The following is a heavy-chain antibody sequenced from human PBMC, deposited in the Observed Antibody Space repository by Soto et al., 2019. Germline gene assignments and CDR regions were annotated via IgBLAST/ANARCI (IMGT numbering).Heavy chain of an antibody. CDR1: GYTFTSYE. CDR2: MTPNSGNT. Sequence: QVQLVQSGSEVKKPGASVKVSCKASGYTFTSYEINWVRQATGQGLEWMGWMTPNSGNTGYAQKFQGRVTMTRNSSINTAYMELSSLRSEDTAVYYCARSSHDYDDSGGYYYYGMDVWGQGTRVTATS. D-gene: IGHD4-17*01. J-gene: IGHJ6*02. CDR3: ARSSHDYDDSGGYYYYGMDV. V-gene: IGHV1-8*01.